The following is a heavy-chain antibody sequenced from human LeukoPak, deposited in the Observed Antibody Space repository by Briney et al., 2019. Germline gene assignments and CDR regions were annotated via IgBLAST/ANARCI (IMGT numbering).Heavy chain of an antibody. CDR2: ISSSSSYI. CDR3: ARDLRTGRAYYYYYGMDV. CDR1: GFTFSSYS. D-gene: IGHD3-16*01. J-gene: IGHJ6*02. V-gene: IGHV3-21*01. Sequence: GGSLRLSCAASGFTFSSYSMNWVRQAPGKGLESVSSISSSSSYIYYADSVKGRFTISRDNDKNSLYQQMNSLRAEDTAVYYCARDLRTGRAYYYYYGMDVWGQGTTVTVSS.